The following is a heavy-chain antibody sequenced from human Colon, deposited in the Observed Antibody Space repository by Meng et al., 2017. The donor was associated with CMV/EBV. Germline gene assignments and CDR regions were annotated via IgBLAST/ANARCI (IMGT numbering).Heavy chain of an antibody. CDR1: GGSIRSTSHY. CDR2: VYFDGAI. D-gene: IGHD5-12*01. J-gene: IGHJ5*02. CDR3: AREGYSGVYEGNWFDP. Sequence: SETLSLTCTVSGGSIRSTSHYWAWIRQPPGKGLEYIGSVYFDGAIYYNPSLKTRVIISVDTSRNLVSLKLNSVTAADTAVYYCAREGYSGVYEGNWFDPWGQETMVTVSS. V-gene: IGHV4-39*02.